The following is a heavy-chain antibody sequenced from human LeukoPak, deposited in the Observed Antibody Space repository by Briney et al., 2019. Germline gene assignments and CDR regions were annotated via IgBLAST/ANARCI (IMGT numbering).Heavy chain of an antibody. CDR3: ARSIDYYFDY. V-gene: IGHV4-34*01. CDR2: INHSGST. Sequence: SETLSLTCAVYGGSFGGYYWSWIRQPPGKGLEWIGEINHSGSTNYNPSLKSRVTISVDTSKNQFSLKLSSVTAADTAVYYCARSIDYYFDYWGQGTLVTVSS. CDR1: GGSFGGYY. J-gene: IGHJ4*02. D-gene: IGHD3-16*02.